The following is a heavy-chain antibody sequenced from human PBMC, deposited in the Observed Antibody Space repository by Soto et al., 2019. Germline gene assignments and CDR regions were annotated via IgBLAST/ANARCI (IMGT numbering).Heavy chain of an antibody. V-gene: IGHV1-2*02. CDR2: INPNLGGA. CDR1: GYTFTGYY. D-gene: IGHD4-17*01. Sequence: ASVKVSCKASGYTFTGYYMHWVRQAPGQGLEWMGRINPNLGGANYAQKFQGRVTMTTDTSTSTAYMELSSLRSEDTAVYYCARFIYGDYGYDYWGQGTLVTVSS. CDR3: ARFIYGDYGYDY. J-gene: IGHJ4*02.